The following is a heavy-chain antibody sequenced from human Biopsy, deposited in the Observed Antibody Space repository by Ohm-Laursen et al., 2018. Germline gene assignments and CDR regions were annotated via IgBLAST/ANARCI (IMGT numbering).Heavy chain of an antibody. V-gene: IGHV4-59*01. CDR1: GGSISSDW. CDR2: VYYSGTT. Sequence: GTLSLTCIVSGGSISSDWWSWIRQTPGKGLEWIGYVYYSGTTTYNPSLRSRVTISVDTSMNQISLRLQSVTAADTAIYYCARDRGYYSDRTVPGYFDLWGRGTLVTVSS. CDR3: ARDRGYYSDRTVPGYFDL. J-gene: IGHJ2*01. D-gene: IGHD3-22*01.